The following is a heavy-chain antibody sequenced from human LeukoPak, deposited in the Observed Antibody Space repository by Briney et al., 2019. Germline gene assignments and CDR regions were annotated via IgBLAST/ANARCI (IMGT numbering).Heavy chain of an antibody. J-gene: IGHJ4*02. CDR2: ISTNNGNT. Sequence: ASVKVSCKASGYTFTSYGITWMRQAPGQGLEWMGWISTNNGNTNYVQKFQGRVTMTTATSTSTAYMELRSLTSDDTAVYYCARDLEFPDYWGQGTLVTVSS. CDR1: GYTFTSYG. D-gene: IGHD3-3*01. CDR3: ARDLEFPDY. V-gene: IGHV1-18*01.